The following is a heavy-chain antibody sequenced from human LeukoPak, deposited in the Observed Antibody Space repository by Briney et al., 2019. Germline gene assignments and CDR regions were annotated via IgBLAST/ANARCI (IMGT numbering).Heavy chain of an antibody. Sequence: SETLSLTCTVSGGSISSYYWSWIRQPPGKGLEWIGYIYYSGSTNYNPSLKSRVTISVDMSKNQFSLKLSSVTAADTAVYYCARLRVPFYFDYWGQGTLVTVSS. CDR3: ARLRVPFYFDY. V-gene: IGHV4-59*01. CDR2: IYYSGST. CDR1: GGSISSYY. J-gene: IGHJ4*02.